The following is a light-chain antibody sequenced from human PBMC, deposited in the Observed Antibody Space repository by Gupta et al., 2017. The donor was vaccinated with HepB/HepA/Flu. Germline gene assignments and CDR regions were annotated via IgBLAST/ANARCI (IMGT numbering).Light chain of an antibody. CDR3: QEYDSLSLT. CDR2: DTS. Sequence: DIQMTHSPSSLSASVGDRVTITCQASQDISNFLNWYQHKPGEAPKLLIYDTSNLETGVPSRFSGSGSGTDFTFTISSLQPEDIATYYCQEYDSLSLTFGGGTKVEIK. V-gene: IGKV1-33*01. J-gene: IGKJ4*01. CDR1: QDISNF.